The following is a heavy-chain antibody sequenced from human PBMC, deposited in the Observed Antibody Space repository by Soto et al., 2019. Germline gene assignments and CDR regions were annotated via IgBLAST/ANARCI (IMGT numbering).Heavy chain of an antibody. V-gene: IGHV1-18*01. Sequence: QVQLVQSGGEVKKPGASVKVSCKASGYTFTTYGISWVRQAPGQGLEWMGWINVYNGNTKYAQKLQGRVTMTTDTSTSTAYMELRSLISDDTAVYYCARGVGSGIYYNQYNGFDPWGQGTLVTVSS. J-gene: IGHJ5*02. CDR3: ARGVGSGIYYNQYNGFDP. CDR1: GYTFTTYG. CDR2: INVYNGNT. D-gene: IGHD3-10*01.